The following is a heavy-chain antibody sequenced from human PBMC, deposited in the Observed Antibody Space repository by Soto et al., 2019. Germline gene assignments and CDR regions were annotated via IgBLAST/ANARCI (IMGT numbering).Heavy chain of an antibody. Sequence: ASVKVSCKASGYTFTSYDINWVRQATGQGLEWMGWMNPNSGNTGYAQKFQGRVTMTRNTSISTAYVELSSLRSEDTAVYYCARITISLHYYYMDVWGKGTTVTVSS. D-gene: IGHD3-3*01. V-gene: IGHV1-8*01. CDR1: GYTFTSYD. J-gene: IGHJ6*03. CDR3: ARITISLHYYYMDV. CDR2: MNPNSGNT.